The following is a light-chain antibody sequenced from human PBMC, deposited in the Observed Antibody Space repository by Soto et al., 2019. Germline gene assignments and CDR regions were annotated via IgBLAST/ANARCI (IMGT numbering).Light chain of an antibody. Sequence: EIVMTQSPATLSLSPGERATLSCRASESVSTNLAWYQQKAGQAPRLLIYGASTRATGIPARFSGSGSGTEFTLTISSLQSEDFADYYCQQYSIWRTFGQGTKVDIK. CDR2: GAS. V-gene: IGKV3-15*01. CDR3: QQYSIWRT. CDR1: ESVSTN. J-gene: IGKJ1*01.